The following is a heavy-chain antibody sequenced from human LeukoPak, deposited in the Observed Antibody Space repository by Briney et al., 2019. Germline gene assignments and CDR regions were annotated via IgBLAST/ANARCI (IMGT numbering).Heavy chain of an antibody. Sequence: NASETLSLTCTVSGVSISSSSYYWGWIRQPPGKGLEWIGSIYYSGSTYYNPSLKSRVTISVDTSKNQFSLKLSSVTAADTAVYYCAILPYYYDSSGYYFDYWGQGALVTVSS. J-gene: IGHJ4*02. V-gene: IGHV4-39*01. D-gene: IGHD3-22*01. CDR2: IYYSGST. CDR3: AILPYYYDSSGYYFDY. CDR1: GVSISSSSYY.